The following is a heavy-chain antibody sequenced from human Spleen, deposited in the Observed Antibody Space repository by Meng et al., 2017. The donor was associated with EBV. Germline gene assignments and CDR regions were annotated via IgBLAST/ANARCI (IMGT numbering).Heavy chain of an antibody. J-gene: IGHJ4*02. Sequence: QLHCWVPAHGWLILSQPLSFTCLVTGCSIISDGYYHSWIRQSPGKGLEWIGYIYYTESTYYNPSLKSRVAISVDTSKNQFSLNLRSVTAADTALYYCARTNWSAPYNFDDWGQGTLVTVSS. CDR3: ARTNWSAPYNFDD. V-gene: IGHV4-30-4*01. CDR1: GCSIISDGYY. D-gene: IGHD1-1*01. CDR2: IYYTEST.